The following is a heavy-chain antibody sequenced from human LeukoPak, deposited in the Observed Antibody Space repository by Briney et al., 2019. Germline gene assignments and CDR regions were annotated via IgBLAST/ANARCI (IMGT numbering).Heavy chain of an antibody. D-gene: IGHD3-22*01. CDR1: GFTFSSYA. J-gene: IGHJ4*02. CDR3: AKGILTYYYDSSGPQDY. CDR2: ISGSDGST. V-gene: IGHV3-23*01. Sequence: GGSLRLSCAASGFTFSSYAMSWVRQAPGKGLEWVSAISGSDGSTYYADSVKGRFTISRDNSKNTLYLQMNSLRAEDTAVYYCAKGILTYYYDSSGPQDYWGQGTLVTVSS.